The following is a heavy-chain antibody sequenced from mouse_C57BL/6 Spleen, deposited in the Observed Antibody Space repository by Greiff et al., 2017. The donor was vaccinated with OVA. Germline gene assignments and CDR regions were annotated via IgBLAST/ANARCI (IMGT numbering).Heavy chain of an antibody. CDR2: ISDGGSYT. J-gene: IGHJ2*01. CDR1: GFTFSSYA. CDR3: ARDEDYDGFSFDY. V-gene: IGHV5-4*01. D-gene: IGHD2-4*01. Sequence: EVKLMESGGGLVKPGGSLKLSCAASGFTFSSYAMSWVRQTPEKRLEWVATISDGGSYTYYPDNVKGRFTISRDNAKNNLYLQMSHLKSEDTAMYYCARDEDYDGFSFDYWGQGTTLTVSS.